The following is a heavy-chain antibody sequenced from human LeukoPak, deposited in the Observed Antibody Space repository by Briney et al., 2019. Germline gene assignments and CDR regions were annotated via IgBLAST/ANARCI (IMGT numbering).Heavy chain of an antibody. V-gene: IGHV1-69-2*01. CDR1: GYTFTDYY. CDR2: VDPEDGET. D-gene: IGHD1-26*01. CDR3: ARAGGWELPQEPQNDY. Sequence: GASVKVSCKASGYTFTDYYMHWVQQAPGKGLEWMGRVDPEDGETIYAEKFQGRVTITADTSTDTAYMELSSLRSEDTAVYYCARAGGWELPQEPQNDYWGQGTLVTVSS. J-gene: IGHJ4*02.